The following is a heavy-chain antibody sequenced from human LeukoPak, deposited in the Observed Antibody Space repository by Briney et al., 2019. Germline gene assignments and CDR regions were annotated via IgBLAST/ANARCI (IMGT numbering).Heavy chain of an antibody. CDR3: ARRRTTYPYDSSGYFDY. CDR1: GGSFSGYY. V-gene: IGHV4-34*01. CDR2: INHSGST. D-gene: IGHD3-22*01. Sequence: SETLSLTCAVYGGSFSGYYWSWIRQPPGKGLEWIGEINHSGSTNYNPSLKSRVTISVDTSKNQFSLKLSSVTAADTAVYYCARRRTTYPYDSSGYFDYWGQGTLVTVPS. J-gene: IGHJ4*02.